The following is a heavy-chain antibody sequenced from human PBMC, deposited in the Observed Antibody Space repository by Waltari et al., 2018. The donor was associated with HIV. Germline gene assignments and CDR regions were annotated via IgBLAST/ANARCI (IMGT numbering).Heavy chain of an antibody. D-gene: IGHD1-26*01. Sequence: LRLQESGPGLVRPSETLSLNCNVSVLPIRSSRHFWGWVRQAPGRGMQWISTIYYTGTTYYNPSFKNRVSISIDVSKNLVSLNLRSVTAADTGLYFCARHPTMGAHFFDSWGQGTLVTVSS. CDR1: VLPIRSSRHF. V-gene: IGHV4-39*02. J-gene: IGHJ4*02. CDR3: ARHPTMGAHFFDS. CDR2: IYYTGTT.